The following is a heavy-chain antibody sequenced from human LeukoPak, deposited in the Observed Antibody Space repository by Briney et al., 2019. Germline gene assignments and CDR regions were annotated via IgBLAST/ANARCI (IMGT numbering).Heavy chain of an antibody. Sequence: SETLSLTCTVSGGSISSSSYYWGWIRQPPGKGLEWIGSIYYSGSTYYNPSLKSRVTISVDTSKNQFSLKLSSVTAADTAVYYCARQSFPYRAGSDSSRGNWFDPWGQGTLVTVSS. V-gene: IGHV4-39*01. CDR1: GGSISSSSYY. J-gene: IGHJ5*02. CDR3: ARQSFPYRAGSDSSRGNWFDP. D-gene: IGHD3-10*01. CDR2: IYYSGST.